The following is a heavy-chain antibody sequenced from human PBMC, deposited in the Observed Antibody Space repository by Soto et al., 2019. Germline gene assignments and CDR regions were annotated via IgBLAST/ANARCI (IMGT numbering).Heavy chain of an antibody. D-gene: IGHD3-22*01. CDR1: GFTFSDYY. J-gene: IGHJ4*02. CDR2: ISSSSSYT. CDR3: ARDAYYDSSGYYQTPFDY. V-gene: IGHV3-11*05. Sequence: GGSLRLSCAASGFTFSDYYMSWIRQAPGKGLEWVSYISSSSSYTNYADSVKGRFTISRDNAKNSLYLQMNSLRAEDTAVYYCARDAYYDSSGYYQTPFDYWGQGTLVTVSS.